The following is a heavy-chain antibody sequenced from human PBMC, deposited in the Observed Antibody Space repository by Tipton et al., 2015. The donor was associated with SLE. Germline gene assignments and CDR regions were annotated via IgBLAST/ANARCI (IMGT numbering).Heavy chain of an antibody. V-gene: IGHV3-74*01. CDR3: ARVLGSYYGMDV. CDR2: LNEDGRTT. CDR1: GFSFSSYW. Sequence: SLRLSCAASGFSFSSYWMHWVRQAPGKGLVWVARLNEDGRTTTYADSVKGRFTISRDNAKNTMYLQMRSLRAEDAAVYYCARVLGSYYGMDVWGQGTTVTVSS. J-gene: IGHJ6*02.